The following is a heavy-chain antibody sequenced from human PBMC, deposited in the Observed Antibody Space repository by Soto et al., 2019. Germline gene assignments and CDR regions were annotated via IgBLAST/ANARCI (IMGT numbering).Heavy chain of an antibody. Sequence: PSETLSLTCTVSGGSISSYYWSWIRQPPGKGLEWIGYIYYSGSTNYNPSLKSRVTISVDTSKNQFSLKLSSVTAADTAVYYCARHEGATVTPYYDYIWWSYRHPYYMDACAKGTTVPVSS. J-gene: IGHJ6*03. CDR1: GGSISSYY. CDR3: ARHEGATVTPYYDYIWWSYRHPYYMDA. V-gene: IGHV4-59*08. CDR2: IYYSGST. D-gene: IGHD3-16*02.